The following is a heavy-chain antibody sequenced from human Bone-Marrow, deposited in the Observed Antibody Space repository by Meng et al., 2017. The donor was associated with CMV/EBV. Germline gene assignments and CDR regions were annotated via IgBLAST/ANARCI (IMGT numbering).Heavy chain of an antibody. V-gene: IGHV3-74*01. Sequence: GGPLRLSCAASGFTFTTYWMHWVRQAPGKGLVWVSRINGDGTSTIYADSVKGRFTVSRDNAKNTLYLQMNSLRVEDTAVYYCARKLPGQNGMDVWGQGTTVTVSS. CDR1: GFTFTTYW. D-gene: IGHD4-23*01. J-gene: IGHJ6*02. CDR2: INGDGTST. CDR3: ARKLPGQNGMDV.